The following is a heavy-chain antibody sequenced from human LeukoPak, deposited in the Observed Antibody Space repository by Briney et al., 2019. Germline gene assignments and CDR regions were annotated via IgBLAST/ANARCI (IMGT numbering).Heavy chain of an antibody. CDR3: ARSSGVFLTTEPFDI. CDR2: LSYTGSA. D-gene: IGHD4-17*01. CDR1: GGSILSTSFS. V-gene: IGHV4-39*01. J-gene: IGHJ3*02. Sequence: SETLSLTCTVSGGSILSTSFSWGWIRQSPGKGLEWIGALSYTGSAYYNPSLKSHVTISVDTSKNQVSLTMSPVTAADTAVYYCARSSGVFLTTEPFDIWGQGTMVTVSS.